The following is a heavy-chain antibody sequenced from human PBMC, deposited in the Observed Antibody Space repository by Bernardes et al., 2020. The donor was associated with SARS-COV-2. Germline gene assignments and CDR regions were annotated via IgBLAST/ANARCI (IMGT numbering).Heavy chain of an antibody. CDR3: ARDWSIGDYYYYYGMDV. D-gene: IGHD4-17*01. CDR2: IWYDGSNK. V-gene: IGHV3-33*01. Sequence: GGSLRLSCAASGFTFRSYGMHWVRQAPGKGLEWVAVIWYDGSNKYYADSVKGRFTISRDNSKNTLYLQMNSLRAEDTAVYYCARDWSIGDYYYYYGMDVWGQGTTVTGSS. J-gene: IGHJ6*02. CDR1: GFTFRSYG.